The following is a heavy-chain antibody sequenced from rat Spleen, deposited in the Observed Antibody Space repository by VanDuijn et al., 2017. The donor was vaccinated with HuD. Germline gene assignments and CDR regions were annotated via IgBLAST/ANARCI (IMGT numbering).Heavy chain of an antibody. V-gene: IGHV5S13*01. J-gene: IGHJ3*01. CDR1: GFTFSNYG. CDR2: ISYDGDTT. CDR3: VRQDTSGYSNWFTY. D-gene: IGHD4-3*01. Sequence: EVQLVESGGGLVQPGRSMKLSCAASGFTFSNYGLAWVRQAPKKGLEWVAYISYDGDTTYYRDSVKGRFTVSRDNAKNTLHLQMDSLRSEDTATYYCVRQDTSGYSNWFTYWGQGTLVTVSS.